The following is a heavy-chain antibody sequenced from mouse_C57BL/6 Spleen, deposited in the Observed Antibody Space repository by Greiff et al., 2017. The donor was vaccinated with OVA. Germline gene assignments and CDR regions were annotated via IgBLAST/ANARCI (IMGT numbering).Heavy chain of an antibody. CDR2: IYPGSGST. CDR1: GYTFTSYW. Sequence: QVQLQQPGAELVKPGASVKMSCKASGYTFTSYWITWVKQRPGQGLEWIGDIYPGSGSTNYNEKFKSKATLTVDTSSSTAYMQLSSLTSEASAVYDCSRRRGADGYFDYRGQGTTLTVSS. CDR3: SRRRGADGYFDY. V-gene: IGHV1-55*01. D-gene: IGHD2-3*01. J-gene: IGHJ2*01.